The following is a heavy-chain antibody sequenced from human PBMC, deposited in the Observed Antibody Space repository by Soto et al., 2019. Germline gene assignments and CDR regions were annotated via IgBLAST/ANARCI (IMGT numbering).Heavy chain of an antibody. D-gene: IGHD6-13*01. J-gene: IGHJ3*02. CDR1: GWSFSGYY. Sequence: NPSETLTLPCAVYGWSFSGYYWSWIRQPPGKGLEWIGEINHSGSTNYNPSLKSRATISVDTSKNQFSLKLSSVTAADTAVYYCARGYSSSWYRGYVPIWGQGTMVPVPS. CDR2: INHSGST. CDR3: ARGYSSSWYRGYVPI. V-gene: IGHV4-34*01.